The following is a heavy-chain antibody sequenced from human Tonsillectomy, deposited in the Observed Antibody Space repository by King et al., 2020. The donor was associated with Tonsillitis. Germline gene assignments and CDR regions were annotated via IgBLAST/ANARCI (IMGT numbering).Heavy chain of an antibody. CDR1: GFTFSSYG. CDR3: AKEGTVRVSSYFDY. CDR2: ISYDGITK. D-gene: IGHD4-17*01. V-gene: IGHV3-30*18. Sequence: VQLVESGGGVVQPGRSLRLSCAASGFTFSSYGMQWVRQAPGKGLEWVAVISYDGITKYYADSVKGRFTISRDNSKNTLYLQMNSLRPEDTAVYYCAKEGTVRVSSYFDYWGQGTLITVSS. J-gene: IGHJ4*02.